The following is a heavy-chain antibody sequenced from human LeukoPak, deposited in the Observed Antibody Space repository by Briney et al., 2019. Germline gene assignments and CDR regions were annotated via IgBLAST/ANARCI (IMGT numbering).Heavy chain of an antibody. CDR3: ARVFMDNNNSYDY. CDR2: ISYNGGT. J-gene: IGHJ4*02. CDR1: GASINAYF. V-gene: IGHV4-59*01. D-gene: IGHD1-20*01. Sequence: SETLSLTCTVSGASINAYFWSWIRQPPGKGLEWIGYISYNGGTNYNPSLKGRVTISIDTSKNQFSLRLTSVSAADTAIYYCARVFMDNNNSYDYWGQGTLVTVSS.